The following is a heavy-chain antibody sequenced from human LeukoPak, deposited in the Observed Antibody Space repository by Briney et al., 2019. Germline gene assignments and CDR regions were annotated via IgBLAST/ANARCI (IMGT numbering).Heavy chain of an antibody. V-gene: IGHV4-34*01. CDR3: ANTMIVVGSYYFDY. Sequence: SETLSLTCAVYGGSFSGYYWSWIRQPPGKGLEWIGSIYYSGSTYYNPSLKSRVTISVDTSKNQFSLKLSSVTAADTAVYYCANTMIVVGSYYFDYWGQGTLVTVSS. D-gene: IGHD3-22*01. J-gene: IGHJ4*02. CDR2: IYYSGST. CDR1: GGSFSGYY.